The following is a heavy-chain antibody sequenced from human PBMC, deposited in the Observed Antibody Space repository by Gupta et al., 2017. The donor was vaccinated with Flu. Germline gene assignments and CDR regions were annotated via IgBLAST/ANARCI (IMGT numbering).Heavy chain of an antibody. CDR2: IDPSDSYT. V-gene: IGHV5-10-1*01. D-gene: IGHD1-7*01. CDR1: GYRFTSYW. J-gene: IGHJ4*02. Sequence: EVQLAQSGAAVKKPGNSLRISCTGSGYRFTSYWISWVRQMPGKGLEWMGRIDPSDSYTNYSPSFQGHVTISADKSISTAYLQWSSLKASDTAMYYCARLGTSKITGTHRGLDYWGQGTLVTVSS. CDR3: ARLGTSKITGTHRGLDY.